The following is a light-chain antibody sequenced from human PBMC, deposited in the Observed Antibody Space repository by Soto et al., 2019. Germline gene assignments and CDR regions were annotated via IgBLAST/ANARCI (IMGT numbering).Light chain of an antibody. J-gene: IGLJ1*01. CDR3: ASSTCDSLYD. CDR1: SSDVGGNKY. V-gene: IGLV2-14*01. CDR2: RVT. Sequence: QSVLTQPASVSGSPGQSITISCTGTSSDVGGNKYVSWYQQYPGKVPKLLINRVTNRPSGVSYRFTGSKSGNTASLTISALLAEDEADYFCASSTCDSLYDFGTGTKLTVL.